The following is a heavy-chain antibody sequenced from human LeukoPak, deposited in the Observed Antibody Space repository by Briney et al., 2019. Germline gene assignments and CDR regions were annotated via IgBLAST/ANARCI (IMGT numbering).Heavy chain of an antibody. J-gene: IGHJ4*02. CDR3: ARDPGMGGPIAVAGIFDY. Sequence: PGGSLRLSCAASGFTFSSYSMNWVRQAPGKGLEWVSYISSSGSTIYYADSVKGRFTISRDNAKNSLYLQMNSLRAEDTAVYYCARDPGMGGPIAVAGIFDYWGQGTLVTVSS. V-gene: IGHV3-48*04. D-gene: IGHD6-19*01. CDR2: ISSSGSTI. CDR1: GFTFSSYS.